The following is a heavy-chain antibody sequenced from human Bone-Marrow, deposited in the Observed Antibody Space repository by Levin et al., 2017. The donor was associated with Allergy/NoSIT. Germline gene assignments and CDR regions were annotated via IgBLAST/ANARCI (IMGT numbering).Heavy chain of an antibody. D-gene: IGHD3-10*01. CDR2: INRGGSST. CDR1: GLAFSNYW. V-gene: IGHV3-74*01. Sequence: PGGSLRLSCAASGLAFSNYWMHWVRQAPGKGLVWVSRINRGGSSTTYADSVKGRFTISRDNAKNTLYLQMNSLRAEDTAVYYCARDPFAYNFGSGSYLDYWGQGTLVGVSS. J-gene: IGHJ4*02. CDR3: ARDPFAYNFGSGSYLDY.